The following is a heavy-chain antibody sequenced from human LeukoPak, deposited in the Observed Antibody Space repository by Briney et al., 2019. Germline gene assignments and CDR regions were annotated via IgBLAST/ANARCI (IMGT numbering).Heavy chain of an antibody. CDR2: ISGSGGST. CDR1: GFTFSSYS. J-gene: IGHJ5*02. Sequence: PGGSLRLSCAASGFTFSSYSMNWVRQAPGKGLEWVSAISGSGGSTYYADSVKGRFTISRDNSKNTLYLQMNSLRAEDTAVYYCAKGGRDAAAGYNWFDPWGQGTLVTVSS. CDR3: AKGGRDAAAGYNWFDP. D-gene: IGHD6-13*01. V-gene: IGHV3-23*01.